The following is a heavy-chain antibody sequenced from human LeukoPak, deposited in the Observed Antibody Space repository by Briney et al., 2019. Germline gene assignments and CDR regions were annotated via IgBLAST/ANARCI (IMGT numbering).Heavy chain of an antibody. V-gene: IGHV3-30*18. Sequence: GGSPRLSCAASGLTFSSYGMHWVRQAPGKGLEWVAVISYDGSNKYYADSVKGRFTISRDNSKNTLYLQMNSLRAEDTAVYYCAKDAFDPWGQGTLVTVSS. J-gene: IGHJ5*02. CDR3: AKDAFDP. CDR2: ISYDGSNK. CDR1: GLTFSSYG.